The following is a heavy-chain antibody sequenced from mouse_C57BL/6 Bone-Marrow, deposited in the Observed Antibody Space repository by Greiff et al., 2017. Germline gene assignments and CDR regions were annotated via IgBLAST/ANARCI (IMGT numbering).Heavy chain of an antibody. J-gene: IGHJ4*01. D-gene: IGHD3-2*02. CDR2: IWGVGST. CDR1: GFSLTSYG. V-gene: IGHV2-6*01. CDR3: ASDRAAQGMDY. Sequence: VHLVESGPGLVAPSHSLSISCTASGFSLTSYGVDWVRQSPGQGLEWLGVIWGVGSTNYYSALKSRLSISEDNSESKVFLKMNSLQTDDTAMDYCASDRAAQGMDYWGQGTSVTVSS.